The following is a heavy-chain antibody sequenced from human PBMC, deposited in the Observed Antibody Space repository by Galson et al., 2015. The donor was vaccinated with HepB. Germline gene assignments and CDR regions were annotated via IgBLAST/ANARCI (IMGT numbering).Heavy chain of an antibody. Sequence: SLRLSCAVSGFTGSTNYMSWVRQAPGNGLDWVSLIHGAGITRYAESVKGRFTISRDNSKNTMYLQMNSLRAEDTAVYYCTTGALFRGYHYMDGWGKGTTVTVSS. V-gene: IGHV3-53*01. CDR2: IHGAGIT. CDR3: TTGALFRGYHYMDG. CDR1: GFTGSTNY. D-gene: IGHD3-10*01. J-gene: IGHJ6*03.